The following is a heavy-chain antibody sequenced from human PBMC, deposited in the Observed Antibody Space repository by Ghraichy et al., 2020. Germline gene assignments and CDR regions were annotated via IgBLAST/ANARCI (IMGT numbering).Heavy chain of an antibody. V-gene: IGHV3-48*02. J-gene: IGHJ6*02. CDR1: GFSFDSYS. Sequence: GGSLRLSCVGSGFSFDSYSMNWVRQSPGKGLEWVSYITSSSRFKSYADSVKGRFTISRDNAQNSLSLQMSGLTDEDTAVYYCAGGSKVVRFYYYDGMDVWGQGTTVTVSS. D-gene: IGHD2-15*01. CDR2: ITSSSRFK. CDR3: AGGSKVVRFYYYDGMDV.